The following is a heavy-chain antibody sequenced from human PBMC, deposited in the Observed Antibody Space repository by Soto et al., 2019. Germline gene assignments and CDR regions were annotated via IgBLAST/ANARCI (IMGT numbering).Heavy chain of an antibody. V-gene: IGHV1-18*01. D-gene: IGHD6-6*01. CDR2: ISAYNGNT. J-gene: IGHJ5*02. CDR1: GYTFTSYG. CDR3: ARDPHTQSSSWGSRWFDP. Sequence: GASVKVSCKASGYTFTSYGISWVRQAPGQGLEWMGWISAYNGNTNYAQKLQGRVTMTTDTSTSTAYMELRSLRSDDTAVYYCARDPHTQSSSWGSRWFDPWGQGTLVTVSS.